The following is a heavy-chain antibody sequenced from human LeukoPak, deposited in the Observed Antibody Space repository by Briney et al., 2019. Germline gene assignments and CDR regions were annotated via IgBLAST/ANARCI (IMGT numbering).Heavy chain of an antibody. D-gene: IGHD2-8*02. Sequence: ASVKVSCKASGYTFNNYAIQWVRQAPGQGLEWVGWTNAGDDNTKYSRDLQGRVAITRDTSASTVYMELSSLRSEDMAVYYCVRSVEGYCTADKCLGYYFDHWGQGTLVTVSS. J-gene: IGHJ4*02. CDR2: TNAGDDNT. CDR1: GYTFNNYA. CDR3: VRSVEGYCTADKCLGYYFDH. V-gene: IGHV1-3*02.